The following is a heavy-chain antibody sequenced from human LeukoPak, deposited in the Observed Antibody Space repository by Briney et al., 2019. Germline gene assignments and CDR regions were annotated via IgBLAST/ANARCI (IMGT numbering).Heavy chain of an antibody. V-gene: IGHV4-4*07. J-gene: IGHJ3*02. Sequence: SETLSLTCTVSGGSISSYYWSWIRQPAGKGLEWIGRIYTSGSTNYNPSLKSRVTMSVDTSKNQFSLKLSSVTAADTAVYYCARDRRLAVAGNHDAFDIWGQGTMVTVSS. CDR3: ARDRRLAVAGNHDAFDI. CDR2: IYTSGST. D-gene: IGHD6-19*01. CDR1: GGSISSYY.